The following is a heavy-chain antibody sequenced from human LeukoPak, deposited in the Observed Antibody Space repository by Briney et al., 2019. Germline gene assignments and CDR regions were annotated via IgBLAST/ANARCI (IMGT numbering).Heavy chain of an antibody. Sequence: ASVKVSCKASGYTLTGNYMHWVRQAPGQGLEWMGWINPNSGGTNYAQKFQGRVTMTSDTSISTAYMELSSLRSDDTAVYFCAREYCTNGVCYKAHDYWGQGTLVTVSS. CDR1: GYTLTGNY. CDR2: INPNSGGT. V-gene: IGHV1-2*02. CDR3: AREYCTNGVCYKAHDY. J-gene: IGHJ4*02. D-gene: IGHD2-8*01.